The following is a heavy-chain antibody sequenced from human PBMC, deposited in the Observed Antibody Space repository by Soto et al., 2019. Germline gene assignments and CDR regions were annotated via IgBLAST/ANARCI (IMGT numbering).Heavy chain of an antibody. CDR3: AKCGYDSSGRLLRYCHL. Sequence: EVQLLESGGGLVQPGGSLRLSCAASGFTCNIYAMRWVRKAPGKGLEWVSAISGSGGGTYYADSVEGRLTTSRDNSNITLNLQMSSLSAEDTAVYYCAKCGYDSSGRLLRYCHLWVQGTLVTVSS. D-gene: IGHD3-22*01. J-gene: IGHJ1*01. CDR2: ISGSGGGT. V-gene: IGHV3-23*01. CDR1: GFTCNIYA.